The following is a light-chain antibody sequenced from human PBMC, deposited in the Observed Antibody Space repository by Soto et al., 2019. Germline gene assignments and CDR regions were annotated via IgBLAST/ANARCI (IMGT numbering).Light chain of an antibody. CDR3: QQGASFPRT. J-gene: IGKJ4*01. V-gene: IGKV1-12*01. CDR1: QAVSTW. Sequence: DIQMTQSPSSVSASVGDTVTITCRASQAVSTWLAWYQQKPGGAPKLLIYAASTLQSGVPSRFSGSGSGTDFILTIRSLQPEDFATYYCQQGASFPRTFGGGTKVEIK. CDR2: AAS.